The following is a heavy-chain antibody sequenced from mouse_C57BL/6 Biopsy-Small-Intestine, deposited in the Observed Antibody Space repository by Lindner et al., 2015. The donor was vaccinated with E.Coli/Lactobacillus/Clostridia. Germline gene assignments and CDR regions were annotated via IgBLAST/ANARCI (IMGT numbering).Heavy chain of an antibody. CDR1: GYAFSSSW. D-gene: IGHD3-3*01. CDR2: IYPGDGDT. V-gene: IGHV1-82*01. CDR3: ARGGDLDY. J-gene: IGHJ2*01. Sequence: VQLQESGPEPVKPGASVKISCKASGYAFSSSWMNWVKQRPGKGLEWIGRIYPGDGDTNYNGKFKGKATLTADKSSSTAYMQLSSLTSEDSAVYFCARGGDLDYWGQGTTLTVSS.